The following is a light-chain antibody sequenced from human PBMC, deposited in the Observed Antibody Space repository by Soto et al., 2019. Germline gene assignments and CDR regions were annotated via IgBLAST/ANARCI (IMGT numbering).Light chain of an antibody. CDR1: QSVLYSSNNKNY. Sequence: DIVMTQSPDSLAVSLGERATINCKSSQSVLYSSNNKNYLAWYQQKPGQPPKLLISWASTRESGVPDRFSGSGSGTDFTLIISRLQAEDVAFYYCQQYYSTPSFGQGTKVEIK. J-gene: IGKJ1*01. CDR3: QQYYSTPS. CDR2: WAS. V-gene: IGKV4-1*01.